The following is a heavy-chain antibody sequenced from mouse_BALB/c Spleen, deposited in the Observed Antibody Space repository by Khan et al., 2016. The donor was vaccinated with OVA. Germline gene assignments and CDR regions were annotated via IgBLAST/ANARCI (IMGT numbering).Heavy chain of an antibody. V-gene: IGHV1-4*01. CDR2: IIPSSDYS. CDR1: GYTFSTYT. CDR3: AREGAYYRSDGWFAY. D-gene: IGHD2-14*01. Sequence: VQLQQSGAELARPGASVKMSCKASGYTFSTYTIHWVKQRPGQGLEWIGYIIPSSDYSNYNQKFKDKATLTAEKSSSTAYMQLSSLTSEDSAVYYCAREGAYYRSDGWFAYWGQGTLVTVSA. J-gene: IGHJ3*01.